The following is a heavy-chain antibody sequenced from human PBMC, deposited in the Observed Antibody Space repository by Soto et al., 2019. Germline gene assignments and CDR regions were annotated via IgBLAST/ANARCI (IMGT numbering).Heavy chain of an antibody. CDR2: INHSGST. V-gene: IGHV4-34*01. Sequence: SETLCLTCAVDGGYFSGYDWSWIRQPPGKGLEWIGEINHSGSTNYNPSLKSRVTISVDTSKNQFSLKLSSVTAADTAVYYCARGEAYYYGSGGIYYYMDVWGKGTTVTVSS. J-gene: IGHJ6*03. D-gene: IGHD3-10*01. CDR3: ARGEAYYYGSGGIYYYMDV. CDR1: GGYFSGYD.